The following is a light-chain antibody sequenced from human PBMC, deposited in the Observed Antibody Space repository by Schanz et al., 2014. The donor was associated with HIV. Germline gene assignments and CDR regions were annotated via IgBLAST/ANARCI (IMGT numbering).Light chain of an antibody. Sequence: QSALTQPPSASGSPGQSVTISCTGTTSDIGGYNYVSWYQQHPGKAPKLMIYDVSSRPSGVPDRFSGSKSGNTASLTVSGLQAEDEGDYYCTSWTNDSTILFGGGTKLTVL. V-gene: IGLV2-8*01. J-gene: IGLJ2*01. CDR3: TSWTNDSTIL. CDR1: TSDIGGYNY. CDR2: DVS.